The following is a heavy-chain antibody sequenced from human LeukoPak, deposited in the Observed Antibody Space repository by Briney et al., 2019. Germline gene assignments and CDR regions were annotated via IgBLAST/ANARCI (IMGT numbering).Heavy chain of an antibody. V-gene: IGHV5-51*01. CDR1: GYTFTSYW. Sequence: GESLKISCKASGYTFTSYWIGWVRQMPGKGLEWMGIIYPGDSDTTYSPSFQGQVIISADNSISTAYLQWSSLKASDTAMYYCARRTSTMGDYWGQGTLVTVSS. D-gene: IGHD5-24*01. CDR3: ARRTSTMGDY. CDR2: IYPGDSDT. J-gene: IGHJ4*02.